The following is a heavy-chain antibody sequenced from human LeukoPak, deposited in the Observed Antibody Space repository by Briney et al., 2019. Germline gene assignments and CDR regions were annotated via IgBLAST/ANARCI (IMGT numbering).Heavy chain of an antibody. CDR3: ARGGGYSGYDEDGLNYYGMDV. CDR2: ISAYNGNT. D-gene: IGHD5-12*01. J-gene: IGHJ6*02. CDR1: GYTFTSYG. Sequence: ASVKVSCKASGYTFTSYGISGVRQAPGQGREWMGRISAYNGNTNYAQKLQGRVTMTTDTSTSTAYMELRSLRSDDTAVYYCARGGGYSGYDEDGLNYYGMDVWGQGTTVTVSS. V-gene: IGHV1-18*01.